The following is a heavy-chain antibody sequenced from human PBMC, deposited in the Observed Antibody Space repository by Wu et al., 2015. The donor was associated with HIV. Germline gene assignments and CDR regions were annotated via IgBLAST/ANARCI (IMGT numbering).Heavy chain of an antibody. CDR3: ARGIAVAGAFGMDV. V-gene: IGHV1-46*02. D-gene: IGHD6-19*01. Sequence: VQVVQSGAEVKRPGATVKISCKVSGLTFKDHYMHWVKQVPGKGLEWMGIINPSAGSTTYAQKFQGRVTMTRDTSTTTVYMELSSLRSEDTAVYYCARGIAVAGAFGMDVWGQGTTVTVSS. J-gene: IGHJ6*02. CDR2: INPSAGST. CDR1: GLTFKDHY.